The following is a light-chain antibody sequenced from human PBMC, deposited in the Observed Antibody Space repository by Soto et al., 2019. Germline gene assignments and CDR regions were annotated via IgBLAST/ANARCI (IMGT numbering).Light chain of an antibody. CDR1: QSVSRY. CDR3: YQRYNWPRAT. V-gene: IGKV3-11*01. J-gene: IGKJ5*01. Sequence: ELVLTQSPATLSLSPGEHATLPCTPSQSVSRYLAWYQQQPRQAPRLLIYEAYNGATGIPARFSGSVSCTDFILTTTSLEPEDFVVYFGYQRYNWPRATFGQGTRLEIK. CDR2: EAY.